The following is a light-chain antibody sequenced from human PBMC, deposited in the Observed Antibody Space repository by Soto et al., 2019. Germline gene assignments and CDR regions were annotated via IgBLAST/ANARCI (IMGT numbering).Light chain of an antibody. Sequence: DIQMTQSPSSLSASVGDRVTVSCRASQNIGTYLNWYQQKSGKAPEVLISDASKLQSGFPSRFSGSGSGTDFTLTISFLQPEDSATYCCHPRYNTPLTFGEGTTVEI. J-gene: IGKJ4*01. V-gene: IGKV1-39*01. CDR3: HPRYNTPLT. CDR2: DAS. CDR1: QNIGTY.